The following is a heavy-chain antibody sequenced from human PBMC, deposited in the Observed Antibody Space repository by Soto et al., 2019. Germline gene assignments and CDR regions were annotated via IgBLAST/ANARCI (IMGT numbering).Heavy chain of an antibody. CDR1: GFTFSSYG. D-gene: IGHD3-9*01. Sequence: QVQLVESGGGVVQPGRSLRLSCAASGFTFSSYGMHWVRQAPGKGLEWVAVISYDGSNKYYADSVKGRFTISRDNSKNTLYLQMNSLRAEDTAVYYCAKGRSYYDILTGLAPRGDWGQGTLVTVSS. V-gene: IGHV3-30*18. J-gene: IGHJ4*02. CDR3: AKGRSYYDILTGLAPRGD. CDR2: ISYDGSNK.